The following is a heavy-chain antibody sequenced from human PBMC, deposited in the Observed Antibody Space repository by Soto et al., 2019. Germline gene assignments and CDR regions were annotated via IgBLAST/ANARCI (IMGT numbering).Heavy chain of an antibody. J-gene: IGHJ4*02. D-gene: IGHD6-19*01. CDR3: ARDGYSSGPFDY. V-gene: IGHV3-33*01. CDR2: IWYDGSNK. CDR1: GFTFSSYG. Sequence: GGSLRLSCAASGFTFSSYGMHWVRQAPGKGLEWVAVIWYDGSNKYYADSVKGRFTISRDNSKNTLYLQMNSLRAEDTAVYYCARDGYSSGPFDYWGQGTQVTVSS.